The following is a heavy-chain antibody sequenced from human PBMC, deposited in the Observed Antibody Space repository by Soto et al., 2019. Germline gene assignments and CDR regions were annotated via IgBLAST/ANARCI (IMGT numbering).Heavy chain of an antibody. CDR2: IWYDGSHK. V-gene: IGHV3-33*01. Sequence: QVQLVESGGGVVQPGRSLRLSCAASGFIFSSYAIHWVRQAPGKGLEWVAVIWYDGSHKDYGDSVKGRFTISRDNSRNTXXLQMNSLRAEDTAVYYCAREDCSSTSCYYYYGMDVWGQGTTVTVSS. D-gene: IGHD2-2*01. CDR3: AREDCSSTSCYYYYGMDV. J-gene: IGHJ6*02. CDR1: GFIFSSYA.